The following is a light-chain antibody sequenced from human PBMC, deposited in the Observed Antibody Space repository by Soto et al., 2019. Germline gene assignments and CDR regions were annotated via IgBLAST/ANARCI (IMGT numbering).Light chain of an antibody. V-gene: IGKV1-39*01. J-gene: IGKJ2*01. CDR3: QQSYSTVYT. CDR1: XXXXXX. Sequence: DIQMTHSPSSLSAYVGDRVTITCRASXXXXXXLNWYQQKPGKPPKLLIYAASSLQSGVPSRFSGSGSGTDFTLTISSLQPEDFATYYCQQSYSTVYTFGQGTKLEIK. CDR2: AAS.